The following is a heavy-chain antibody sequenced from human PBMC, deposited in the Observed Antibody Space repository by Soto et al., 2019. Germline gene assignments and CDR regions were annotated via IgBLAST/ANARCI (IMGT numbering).Heavy chain of an antibody. Sequence: GGSLRLSCTASGFTFGDYAMSWFRQAPGKGLEWVGFIRSKAYGGTTEYTASVKGRFTISRDDSKSIAYLQMNSLKTEDTAVYYCTLWYYYDSSGHITSTYYYYYGMDVWGQGTTVTVSS. CDR2: IRSKAYGGTT. V-gene: IGHV3-49*01. J-gene: IGHJ6*02. CDR3: TLWYYYDSSGHITSTYYYYYGMDV. CDR1: GFTFGDYA. D-gene: IGHD3-22*01.